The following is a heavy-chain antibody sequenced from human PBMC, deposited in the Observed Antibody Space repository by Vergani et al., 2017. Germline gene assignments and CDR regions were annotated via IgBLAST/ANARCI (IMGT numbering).Heavy chain of an antibody. CDR2: IFHTGLT. Sequence: QVQLQESGPGLVKPSETLSLTCSVSGYSISRGYFWGWFRQPPGKGLDWIENIFHTGLTYRNPSLRSRDALSVDTSRNQFSLKLRSVTAADTSAYFCARGGLPDAFDIWCRETLVTISS. V-gene: IGHV4-38-2*02. CDR1: GYSISRGYF. CDR3: ARGGLPDAFDI. D-gene: IGHD3-10*01. J-gene: IGHJ3*02.